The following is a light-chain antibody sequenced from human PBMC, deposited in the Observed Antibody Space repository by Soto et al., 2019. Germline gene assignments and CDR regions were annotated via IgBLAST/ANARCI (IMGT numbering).Light chain of an antibody. CDR2: AAS. CDR3: QQHNSNPQT. CDR1: QGISSY. Sequence: DIQLTQSPSFLSASVGDRVTITCRASQGISSYLAWYQQKPGKAPKLLIYAASTLQSGVPSRFSGSGSGTEFSLTISSLQPEDFATYYCQQHNSNPQTFGQGTKLEIK. J-gene: IGKJ2*01. V-gene: IGKV1-9*01.